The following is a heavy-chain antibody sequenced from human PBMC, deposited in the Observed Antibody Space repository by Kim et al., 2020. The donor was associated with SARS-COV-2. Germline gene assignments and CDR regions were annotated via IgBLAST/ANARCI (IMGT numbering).Heavy chain of an antibody. CDR2: IWYDGSNK. V-gene: IGHV3-33*06. D-gene: IGHD6-19*01. Sequence: GGSLRLSCAASGFTFSSYGMHWVRQAPGKGLEWVAVIWYDGSNKYYADSVKGRFTISRDNSKNTLYLQMNSLRAEDTAVYYCAKEGGDYSSGWRIRKYYYYGMDVWGQGTTVTVSS. CDR1: GFTFSSYG. CDR3: AKEGGDYSSGWRIRKYYYYGMDV. J-gene: IGHJ6*02.